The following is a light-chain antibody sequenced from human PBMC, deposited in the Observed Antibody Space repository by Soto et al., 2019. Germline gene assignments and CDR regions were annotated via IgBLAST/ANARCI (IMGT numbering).Light chain of an antibody. CDR2: GDN. CDR3: AAWDDSLNGAV. V-gene: IGLV1-44*01. CDR1: SSNIGSNI. Sequence: QAVVTQPPSASGTPGQRVTISCSGSSSNIGSNIVNWYQQLPGTAPKLLIYGDNQRPSGVPDRFSGSKSRTSASLAIRGLQSEDEADYYCAAWDDSLNGAVFGGGTQLPVL. J-gene: IGLJ7*01.